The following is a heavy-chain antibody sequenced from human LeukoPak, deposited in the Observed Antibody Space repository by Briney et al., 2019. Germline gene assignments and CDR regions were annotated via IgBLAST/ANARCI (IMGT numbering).Heavy chain of an antibody. D-gene: IGHD6-19*01. J-gene: IGHJ4*02. CDR1: GFTFSSYS. CDR2: ISSSSSYI. V-gene: IGHV3-21*01. Sequence: GGSLRLSCAASGFTFSSYSMNWVRQAPGKGLEWVSSISSSSSYIYYADSVKGRFIISRDNAKNSLYLQMNSLRAEDTAVYYCATAIAVAGGGDYWGQGTLVTVSS. CDR3: ATAIAVAGGGDY.